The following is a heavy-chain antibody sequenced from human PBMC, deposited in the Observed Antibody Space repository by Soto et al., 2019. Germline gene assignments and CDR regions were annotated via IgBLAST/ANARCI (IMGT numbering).Heavy chain of an antibody. CDR2: FDPEDGET. CDR1: GYTLTELS. D-gene: IGHD2-2*01. Sequence: QVQLVQSGAEVKKPGASVKVSCKVSGYTLTELSMHWVRQAPGKGLEWMGGFDPEDGETIYAQKFQGRVTMTEDTSTDAAYMELSSLRSEDTAVYYCATDRSYCSSTSCYRSSFDYWGQGTLVTVSS. V-gene: IGHV1-24*01. J-gene: IGHJ4*02. CDR3: ATDRSYCSSTSCYRSSFDY.